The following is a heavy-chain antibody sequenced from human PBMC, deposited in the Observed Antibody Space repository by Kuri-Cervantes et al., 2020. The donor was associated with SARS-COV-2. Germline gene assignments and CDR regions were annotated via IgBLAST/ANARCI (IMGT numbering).Heavy chain of an antibody. V-gene: IGHV4-34*01. D-gene: IGHD3-3*01. J-gene: IGHJ4*02. CDR3: ARGTYTYYDFWRGPYFDY. CDR1: GGSFCGYY. Sequence: GSLRLSCAVYGGSFCGYYWSWIRQSPGKGLVWIGEINHTGSTNYNPSLKSRVTISVGASKNQFSLKLNSVTAADTAVYYCARGTYTYYDFWRGPYFDYWGQGNLVTVSS. CDR2: INHTGST.